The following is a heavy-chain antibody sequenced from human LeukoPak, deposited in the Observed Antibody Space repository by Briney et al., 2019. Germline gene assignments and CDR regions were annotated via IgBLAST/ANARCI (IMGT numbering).Heavy chain of an antibody. CDR2: ISAYNGNT. CDR1: GYTFINYA. J-gene: IGHJ4*02. CDR3: ARADSSGWYLRGYFDY. Sequence: ASVKVSSKASGYTFINYAISWVRQAPGQGLEWMGWISAYNGNTTYAQKLQGRVTMTTDTSTSTAHMELRSLRSDDAAVYYCARADSSGWYLRGYFDYWGQGTLVTVSS. D-gene: IGHD6-19*01. V-gene: IGHV1-18*01.